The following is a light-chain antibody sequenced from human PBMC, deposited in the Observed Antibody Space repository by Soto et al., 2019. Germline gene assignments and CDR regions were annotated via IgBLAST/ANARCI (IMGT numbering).Light chain of an antibody. V-gene: IGKV1-9*01. CDR2: TAS. J-gene: IGKJ5*01. CDR1: QGISSS. CDR3: QQVNSYPIT. Sequence: DIQLTQSPSLLSASVGDRVTITCRASQGISSSLAWYQQTPGKPPKLLIYTASTLQSGVPPRFSGSGSGTEFTLTISSLHPEDSATYYCQQVNSYPITFGQGTRLEIK.